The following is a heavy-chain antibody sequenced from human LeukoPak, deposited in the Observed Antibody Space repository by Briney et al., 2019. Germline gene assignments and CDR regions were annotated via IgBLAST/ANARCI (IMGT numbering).Heavy chain of an antibody. D-gene: IGHD2-2*01. CDR1: GFTFSTYA. J-gene: IGHJ5*02. CDR3: AKERGDCSSTSCRNWFDP. CDR2: ISGSGANT. Sequence: GGSLRLSCAASGFTFSTYAMSWVRQAPGKGLEWASTISGSGANTYYADSVRGRFTISRDNSKNTLYLQMNSLRAEDTAVYYCAKERGDCSSTSCRNWFDPWGQGTLVTVSS. V-gene: IGHV3-23*01.